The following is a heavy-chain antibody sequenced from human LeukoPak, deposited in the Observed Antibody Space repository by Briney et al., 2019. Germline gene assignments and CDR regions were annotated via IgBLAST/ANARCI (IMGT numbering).Heavy chain of an antibody. CDR1: GFTFSNAW. CDR2: IWYDGSNK. Sequence: GGSLRLSCAASGFTFSNAWMSWVRQAPGKGLEWVAVIWYDGSNKYYADSVKGRFTISRDNSKNTLYPQMNSLRAEDTAVYYCARIRPSDAFDIWGQGTMVTVSS. V-gene: IGHV3-33*08. J-gene: IGHJ3*02. D-gene: IGHD3-16*01. CDR3: ARIRPSDAFDI.